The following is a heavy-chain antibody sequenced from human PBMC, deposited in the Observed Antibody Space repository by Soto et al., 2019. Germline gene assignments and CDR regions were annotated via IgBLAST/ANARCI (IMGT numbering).Heavy chain of an antibody. CDR3: AAHDSGGYYAEY. J-gene: IGHJ4*02. CDR1: GDSVTISDYY. V-gene: IGHV4-39*01. CDR2: IPYSVST. Sequence: QLQLQESGPGLVKPSETLSLTCTVSGDSVTISDYYWGWIRQPPGKRLERIGSIPYSVSTYYNPSLKSRLTISGDTSKKQFSLKLTSVTAADAAVYYCAAHDSGGYYAEYWGQGTLVTVSA. D-gene: IGHD3-22*01.